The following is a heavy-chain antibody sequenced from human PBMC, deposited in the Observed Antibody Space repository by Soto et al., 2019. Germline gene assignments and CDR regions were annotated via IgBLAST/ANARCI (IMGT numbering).Heavy chain of an antibody. V-gene: IGHV3-21*01. Sequence: SLRLSCAASGFTFSSYSMNWVRQAPGKGLEWVSSISSSSSYIYYADSVKGRFTISRDNAKNSLYLQMNSLRAEDTAVYYCAREGTYCTNGVCSGTYYYGMDVWGQGTTVTVSS. CDR3: AREGTYCTNGVCSGTYYYGMDV. CDR2: ISSSSSYI. CDR1: GFTFSSYS. J-gene: IGHJ6*02. D-gene: IGHD2-8*01.